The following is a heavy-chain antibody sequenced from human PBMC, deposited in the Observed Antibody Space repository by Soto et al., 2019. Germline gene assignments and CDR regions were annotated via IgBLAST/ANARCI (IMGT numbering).Heavy chain of an antibody. D-gene: IGHD6-13*01. CDR1: GFTFSSYA. Sequence: GGSLRLSCAASGFTFSSYAMSWVRQAPGKGLKWVSAISGSGGSTYYADSVKGRFTISRDNSKNTLYLQMNSLRAEDTAVYYCANLVSQVLAFDIAAADYWGQGTLVTVSS. CDR3: ANLVSQVLAFDIAAADY. J-gene: IGHJ4*02. V-gene: IGHV3-23*01. CDR2: ISGSGGST.